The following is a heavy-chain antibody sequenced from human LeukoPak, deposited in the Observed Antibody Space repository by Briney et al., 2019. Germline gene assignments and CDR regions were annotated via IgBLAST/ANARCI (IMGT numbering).Heavy chain of an antibody. Sequence: PGGSLRLSCAASGFTFSSYAMSWVRQAPGKGLEWVSAISGSGGSTYYADSVKGRFTISRDNSKNTLYLQMNSLRAEDTAVYYWAKIQGSSGSLSFDYWGQGTLVTVSS. D-gene: IGHD3-10*01. CDR3: AKIQGSSGSLSFDY. J-gene: IGHJ4*02. V-gene: IGHV3-23*01. CDR2: ISGSGGST. CDR1: GFTFSSYA.